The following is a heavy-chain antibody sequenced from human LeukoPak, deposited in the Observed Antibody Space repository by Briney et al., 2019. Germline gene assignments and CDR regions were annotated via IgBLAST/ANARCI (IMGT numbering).Heavy chain of an antibody. CDR3: AAGNYYDSSGYYY. CDR1: GFTFTSSA. V-gene: IGHV1-58*01. CDR2: IVVGSGNT. J-gene: IGHJ4*02. Sequence: SVKVSCKASGFTFTSSAVQWVRQARGQRLEWIGWIVVGSGNTTYAQKFQERVTITRDMPTSTAYMELSSLRSEDTAVYYCAAGNYYDSSGYYYWGQGTLVTVPS. D-gene: IGHD3-22*01.